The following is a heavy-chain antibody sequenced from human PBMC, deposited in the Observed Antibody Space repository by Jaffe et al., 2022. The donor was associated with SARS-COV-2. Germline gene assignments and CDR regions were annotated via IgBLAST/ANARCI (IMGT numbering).Heavy chain of an antibody. J-gene: IGHJ4*02. CDR3: ARSATSADLHDYNDY. V-gene: IGHV3-30*04. Sequence: QVQLVESGGGVVQPGMSLRLSCVASGLTFSSYSMQWVRQAPGKGLEWVGVIFYDGSREYYADSVKGRFTISRDNSKNTVYLQLNRLRAEDTGVYYCARSATSADLHDYNDYWGLGALVTVSS. CDR1: GLTFSSYS. D-gene: IGHD4-4*01. CDR2: IFYDGSRE.